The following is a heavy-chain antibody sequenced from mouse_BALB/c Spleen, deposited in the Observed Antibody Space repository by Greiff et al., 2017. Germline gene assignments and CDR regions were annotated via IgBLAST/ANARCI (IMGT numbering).Heavy chain of an antibody. CDR3: TRDRTGTRFDY. D-gene: IGHD4-1*01. CDR2: ISSGGSYT. V-gene: IGHV5-6-4*01. J-gene: IGHJ2*01. CDR1: GFTFSSYT. Sequence: EVKLMESGGGLVKPGGSLKLSCAASGFTFSSYTMSWVRQTPEKRLEWVATISSGGSYTYYPDSVKGRFTISRDNAKNTLYLQMSSLKSEDTAMYYCTRDRTGTRFDYWGQGTTLTVSS.